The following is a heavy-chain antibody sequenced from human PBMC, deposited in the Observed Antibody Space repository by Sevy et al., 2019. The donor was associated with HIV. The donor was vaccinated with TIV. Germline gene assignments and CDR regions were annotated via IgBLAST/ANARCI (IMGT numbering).Heavy chain of an antibody. D-gene: IGHD6-25*01. CDR2: VTGSGGRT. CDR3: AKVASEYSGGTVDN. J-gene: IGHJ4*02. CDR1: GFPFSSYA. V-gene: IGHV3-23*01. Sequence: GGSLRLSCAASGFPFSSYAMSWVRQAPGKGLEWVSTVTGSGGRTYYAESVKGRFTISRDNSKNTLYLQMNSLRGEDTGIYYGAKVASEYSGGTVDNWGQGTLVTVSS.